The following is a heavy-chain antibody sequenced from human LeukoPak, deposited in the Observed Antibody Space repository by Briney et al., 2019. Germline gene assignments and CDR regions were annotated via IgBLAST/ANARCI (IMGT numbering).Heavy chain of an antibody. CDR3: ARVAYYYDSSGFFDY. J-gene: IGHJ4*02. Sequence: PGGSLRLSCAASGFTFSSYGMHWVRQAPGKGLEWVAVIGYDGSNKYYADSVKGRFTISRDNSKNTLYLQMNSLRAEDTAVYYCARVAYYYDSSGFFDYWGQGTLVTVSS. CDR2: IGYDGSNK. D-gene: IGHD3-22*01. V-gene: IGHV3-33*01. CDR1: GFTFSSYG.